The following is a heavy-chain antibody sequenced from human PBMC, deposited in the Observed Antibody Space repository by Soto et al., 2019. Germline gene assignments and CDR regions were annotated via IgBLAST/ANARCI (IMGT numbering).Heavy chain of an antibody. CDR1: GFTFSTYA. CDR3: ARRSVNWFDP. Sequence: GSLRLSCGASGFTFSTYAMSWVRQAPGKGLEWVSAISGSGFSTYYPDSVKGRFSISRDNSKNTLYLQMNSLRAEDTAVYYCARRSVNWFDPWGQGTLVTVSS. J-gene: IGHJ5*02. D-gene: IGHD2-15*01. CDR2: ISGSGFST. V-gene: IGHV3-23*01.